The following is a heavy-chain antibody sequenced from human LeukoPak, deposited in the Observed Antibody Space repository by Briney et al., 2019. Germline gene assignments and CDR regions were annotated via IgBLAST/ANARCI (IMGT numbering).Heavy chain of an antibody. Sequence: PGGSLRLSCAASGFTFSSYWMSWVRQAPGKGLEWVAVISYDGDNKYADSVKGRFTISRDNSKNTLFLQMNSLRPEDTAVYYCAKGLGYYDSGETYYYGMDVWGQGTTVTVSS. J-gene: IGHJ6*02. D-gene: IGHD3-10*01. CDR3: AKGLGYYDSGETYYYGMDV. V-gene: IGHV3-30*18. CDR1: GFTFSSYW. CDR2: ISYDGDNK.